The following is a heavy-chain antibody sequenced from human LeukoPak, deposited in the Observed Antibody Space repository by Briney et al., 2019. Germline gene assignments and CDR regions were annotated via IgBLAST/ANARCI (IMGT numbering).Heavy chain of an antibody. J-gene: IGHJ6*03. CDR1: GYTFTGYY. Sequence: GASVKVSCKASGYTFTGYYMHWGRQAPGQGLEGMGWINPNSGGTNYTQKFQGRDTMTRDTSISTAYMELSRMRSDDTAVYYCARDTVNHYYYYMDVWGKGTTVTVSS. CDR2: INPNSGGT. V-gene: IGHV1-2*02. CDR3: ARDTVNHYYYYMDV. D-gene: IGHD4-11*01.